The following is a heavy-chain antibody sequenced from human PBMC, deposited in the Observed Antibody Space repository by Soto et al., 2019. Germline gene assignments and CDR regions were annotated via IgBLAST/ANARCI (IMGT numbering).Heavy chain of an antibody. CDR2: ISSSSSYI. D-gene: IGHD6-19*01. J-gene: IGHJ4*02. V-gene: IGHV3-21*01. CDR3: ARVSGSSRMYYFDY. CDR1: GFTFSSYS. Sequence: EVQLVESGGGLVKPGGSLRLSCAASGFTFSSYSMNWVRQAPGKGLEWVSFISSSSSYIYYADSVKGRFTISRDNAKNSLYLQMNSLRAEDTAVYYCARVSGSSRMYYFDYWGQGTLVTVSS.